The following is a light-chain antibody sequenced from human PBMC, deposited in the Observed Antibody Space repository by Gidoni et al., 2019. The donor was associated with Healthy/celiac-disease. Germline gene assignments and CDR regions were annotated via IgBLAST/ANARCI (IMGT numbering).Light chain of an antibody. CDR1: QDNSNY. CDR2: DAS. CDR3: QQYDDLPPLT. V-gene: IGKV1-33*01. J-gene: IGKJ4*01. Sequence: DTQMTQSPSSLSASLGDRVTITCQASQDNSNYLNWYQQKPGKAPKLLIYDASNLETGVPSRCSGSGSGTDFTFTISSLQHEDIATYYFQQYDDLPPLTFGGGTKVEIK.